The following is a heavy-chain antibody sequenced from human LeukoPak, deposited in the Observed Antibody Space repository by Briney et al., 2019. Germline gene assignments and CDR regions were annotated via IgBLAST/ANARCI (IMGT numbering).Heavy chain of an antibody. J-gene: IGHJ5*02. CDR2: LDYTGNNQ. CDR3: VKDVHYLGSYRESLDP. Sequence: GGSLRLSCATSGFTFKNYGMHWVRQAPGEGLEWVTFLDYTGNNQYYADSMKGRLTISRDNSKNTVFLQMNNLRLEDTAIYYCVKDVHYLGSYRESLDPWGQGTLVTVSS. CDR1: GFTFKNYG. V-gene: IGHV3-30*02. D-gene: IGHD3-10*01.